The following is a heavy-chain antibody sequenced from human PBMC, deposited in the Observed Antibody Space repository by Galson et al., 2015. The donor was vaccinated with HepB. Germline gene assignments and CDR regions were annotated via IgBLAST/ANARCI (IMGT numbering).Heavy chain of an antibody. CDR2: ISYDGSKE. J-gene: IGHJ4*02. V-gene: IGHV3-30*18. Sequence: SLRLSCAASGFTFNNFGMHWVRQAPGKGLGWVAVISYDGSKEYFADSVKGRFTISRDNSKNTLYLQMNSLRAEDTAVYYCAKSLPRYGSGSYLGNYFDAWGPGTLVSVSS. CDR1: GFTFNNFG. D-gene: IGHD3-10*01. CDR3: AKSLPRYGSGSYLGNYFDA.